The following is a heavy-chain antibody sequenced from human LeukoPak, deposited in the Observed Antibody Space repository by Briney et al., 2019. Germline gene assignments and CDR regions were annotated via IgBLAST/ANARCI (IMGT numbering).Heavy chain of an antibody. J-gene: IGHJ4*02. D-gene: IGHD3-16*01. CDR3: ARSRRLRLGELFFY. Sequence: ASVKVSCKASGYTFTSYDINWVRQATGQGLEWMGWMNPNSGNTGYAQKFQGRVTMTRNTSISTAYMELSSLRSEDTAVYYCARSRRLRLGELFFYWGQGTLVTVSS. CDR2: MNPNSGNT. V-gene: IGHV1-8*01. CDR1: GYTFTSYD.